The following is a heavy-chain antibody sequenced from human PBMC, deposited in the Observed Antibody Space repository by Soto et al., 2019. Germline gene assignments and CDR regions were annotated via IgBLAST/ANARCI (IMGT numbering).Heavy chain of an antibody. CDR1: GYTFTSYY. D-gene: IGHD6-6*01. Sequence: QVQLVQSGAEVKKPGASVKVSCKASGYTFTSYYMHWVRQAPGQGLEWMGIINPSGGSTSYAQKFQGRVTMTRDTSTSTVYMGLSSLRSEDTAVYYCASFAYSSSSVGAYYYYGMDVWGQGTTVTVSS. CDR2: INPSGGST. CDR3: ASFAYSSSSVGAYYYYGMDV. V-gene: IGHV1-46*01. J-gene: IGHJ6*02.